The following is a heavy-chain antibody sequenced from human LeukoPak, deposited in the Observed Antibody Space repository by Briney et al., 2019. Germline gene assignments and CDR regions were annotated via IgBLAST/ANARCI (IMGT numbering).Heavy chain of an antibody. V-gene: IGHV3-11*01. Sequence: GGSLRLSCAASGFTFSDYYMSWIRQAPGKGLAWVSYISSSGSTIYYADSVKGRFTISRDNAKNSLYLQMNSLRAEDTAVYYCARELNIAAAGIYYMDVWGKGTTVTVSS. CDR1: GFTFSDYY. J-gene: IGHJ6*03. CDR2: ISSSGSTI. D-gene: IGHD6-13*01. CDR3: ARELNIAAAGIYYMDV.